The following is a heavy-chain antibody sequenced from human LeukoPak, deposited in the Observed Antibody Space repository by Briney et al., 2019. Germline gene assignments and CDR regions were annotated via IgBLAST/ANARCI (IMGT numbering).Heavy chain of an antibody. CDR2: ISGSGGST. Sequence: GGSLRLSCAASGFTFSSYAMGWVCQAPGKGLEWVSAISGSGGSTYYADSVKGRFTISRDNSKNTLYLQMNSLRAEDTAVYYCAKGPRGYSYGQADYWGQGTLVTVSS. CDR1: GFTFSSYA. V-gene: IGHV3-23*01. D-gene: IGHD5-18*01. J-gene: IGHJ4*02. CDR3: AKGPRGYSYGQADY.